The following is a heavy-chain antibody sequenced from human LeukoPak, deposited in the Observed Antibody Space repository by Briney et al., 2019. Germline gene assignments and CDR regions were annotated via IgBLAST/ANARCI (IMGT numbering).Heavy chain of an antibody. Sequence: SETLSLTCGVYGGSFGGYYWSWIRQSPGEGLEWIGEINHRGITNHNPSLQSRVTLSVDMSKNRFSLTVSSVTAADTAVYYCARVAGTTVTRRFSDAWGQGTLVTVSS. CDR3: ARVAGTTVTRRFSDA. D-gene: IGHD4-17*01. J-gene: IGHJ4*02. CDR1: GGSFGGYY. CDR2: INHRGIT. V-gene: IGHV4-34*01.